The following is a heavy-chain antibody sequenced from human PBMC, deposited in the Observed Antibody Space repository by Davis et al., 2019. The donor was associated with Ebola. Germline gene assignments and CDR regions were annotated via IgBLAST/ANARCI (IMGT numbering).Heavy chain of an antibody. V-gene: IGHV3-33*01. D-gene: IGHD3-22*01. CDR1: GFTFSSYG. CDR3: ARENYDS. J-gene: IGHJ4*02. Sequence: PGGSLRLSCAASGFTFSSYGMHWVRQAPGKGLEWVALIWYDGSNKYYADSVKGRFTISRDNSKNTLYLQMNNLRAEDTAVYYCARENYDSWGQGTLVTVSS. CDR2: IWYDGSNK.